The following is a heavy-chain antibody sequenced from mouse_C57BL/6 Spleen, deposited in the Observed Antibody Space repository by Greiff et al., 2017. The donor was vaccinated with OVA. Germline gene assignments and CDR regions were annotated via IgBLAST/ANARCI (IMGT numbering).Heavy chain of an antibody. J-gene: IGHJ2*01. CDR2: IDPSDSET. CDR1: GYTFTSYW. CDR3: ARSPTGRNFDY. V-gene: IGHV1-52*01. D-gene: IGHD4-1*01. Sequence: QVQLQQPGAELVRPGSSVKLSCKASGYTFTSYWMHWVKQRPIQGLEWIGNIDPSDSETHYNQKFKDKATLTVDKSSSTSSMQLTSLTSEDSAVYYCARSPTGRNFDYWGQGTTLTVSS.